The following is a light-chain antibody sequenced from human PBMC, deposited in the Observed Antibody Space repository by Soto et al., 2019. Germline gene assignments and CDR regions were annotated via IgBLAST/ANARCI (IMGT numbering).Light chain of an antibody. CDR1: SSDVGGYNY. Sequence: QCVLTQPASVSGSPGQSITISCTGTSSDVGGYNYVSWYQQHPGKAPKLMIYDVSNRPSGVSNRFSGSKSGNMASLTISGLQAEDEADYYCSSYTSSSSLGVFGTGTKVTVL. V-gene: IGLV2-14*01. CDR2: DVS. J-gene: IGLJ1*01. CDR3: SSYTSSSSLGV.